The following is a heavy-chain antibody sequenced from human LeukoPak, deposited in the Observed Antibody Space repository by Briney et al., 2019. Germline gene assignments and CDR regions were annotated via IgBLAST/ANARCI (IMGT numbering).Heavy chain of an antibody. V-gene: IGHV3-30*04. D-gene: IGHD1-26*01. CDR3: ARTVGATIDAFDI. CDR2: ISYDGSNK. Sequence: GGSLRLSCAASGFTFSLYAMHWVRQAPGKGLEWVAVISYDGSNKYYADSVKGRFTISRDNSKNTLYLQMNSLRAEDTAVYYCARTVGATIDAFDIWGQGTMVTVSS. CDR1: GFTFSLYA. J-gene: IGHJ3*02.